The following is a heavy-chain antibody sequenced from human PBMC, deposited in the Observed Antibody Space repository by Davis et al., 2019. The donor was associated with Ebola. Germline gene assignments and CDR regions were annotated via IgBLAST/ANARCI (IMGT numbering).Heavy chain of an antibody. V-gene: IGHV3-64*01. D-gene: IGHD4-11*01. CDR2: ISSNGGST. Sequence: GGSLRLSCAASGFTFSSYAMHWVRQAPGKGLEYVSAISSNGGSTYYANSVKGRFTISRDNSKNTLYLQMGSLRAEDMAVYYCARDSDDYSFDYWGQGTLVTVSS. J-gene: IGHJ4*02. CDR3: ARDSDDYSFDY. CDR1: GFTFSSYA.